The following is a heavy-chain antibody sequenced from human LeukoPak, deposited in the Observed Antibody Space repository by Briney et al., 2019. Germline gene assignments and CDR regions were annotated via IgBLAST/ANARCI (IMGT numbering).Heavy chain of an antibody. J-gene: IGHJ4*02. CDR2: ISGSGGST. CDR1: GFTFSSYA. Sequence: GGSLRLSCAASGFTFSSYAMSWVRQAPGKGLEWVSAISGSGGSTYYADPLKGRFTISRDNSKNTLYLQMNSLRAEDTAVYYCARYRVVVITNKNYYFDYWGQGTLVTVSS. V-gene: IGHV3-23*01. CDR3: ARYRVVVITNKNYYFDY. D-gene: IGHD3-22*01.